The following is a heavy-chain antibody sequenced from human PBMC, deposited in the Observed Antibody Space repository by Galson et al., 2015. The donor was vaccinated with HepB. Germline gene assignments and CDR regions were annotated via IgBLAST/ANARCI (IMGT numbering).Heavy chain of an antibody. V-gene: IGHV3-33*01. CDR1: GFTFSSYG. J-gene: IGHJ2*01. D-gene: IGHD4-17*01. Sequence: SLRISCAASGFTFSSYGMHWVRQAPGKGLEWVAVIWYDGSNKYYADSVKGRFTISRDNSKNTLYLQMNSLRAEDTAVYYCARERGWMTTVTTHRLGYFDLWGRGTLVTVSS. CDR3: ARERGWMTTVTTHRLGYFDL. CDR2: IWYDGSNK.